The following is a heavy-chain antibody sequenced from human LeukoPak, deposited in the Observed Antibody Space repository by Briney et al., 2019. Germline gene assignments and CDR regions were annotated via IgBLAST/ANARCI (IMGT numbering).Heavy chain of an antibody. CDR1: GYTFTSYG. J-gene: IGHJ4*02. CDR3: ARAPLNNWNDGSFDY. V-gene: IGHV1-18*01. D-gene: IGHD1-1*01. Sequence: GASVKVSCKASGYTFTSYGISWVRQAPGQGLEWMGWISAYSGNTNYAQKLQGRVTMTTDTSTSTAYMELRSLRSDDTAVYYCARAPLNNWNDGSFDYWGQGTLVTVSS. CDR2: ISAYSGNT.